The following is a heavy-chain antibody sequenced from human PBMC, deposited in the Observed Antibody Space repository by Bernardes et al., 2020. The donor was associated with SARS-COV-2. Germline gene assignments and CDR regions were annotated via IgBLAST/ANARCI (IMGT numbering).Heavy chain of an antibody. D-gene: IGHD6-19*01. V-gene: IGHV1-8*01. CDR2: VNPTSGST. Sequence: ASVKVSCKASGFNFSSYEISWVRQASGQGLEWMGRVNPTSGSTGYAQKFQGRVTMTRDTSISSAYMELTGLTSEDAAVYFCARSTPLSSGWFHLDYWGPGTVVIVSS. J-gene: IGHJ4*02. CDR1: GFNFSSYE. CDR3: ARSTPLSSGWFHLDY.